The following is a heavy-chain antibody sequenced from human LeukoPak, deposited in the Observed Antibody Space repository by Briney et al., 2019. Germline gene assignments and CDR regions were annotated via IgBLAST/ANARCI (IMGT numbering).Heavy chain of an antibody. CDR2: IYYSGST. V-gene: IGHV4-59*01. J-gene: IGHJ4*02. CDR3: ARDSKEAVIDY. CDR1: GGSISSYY. Sequence: SETLSLTCTVSGGSISSYYWSWIRQPPGKGLEWIGYIYYSGSTNYNPSLKSRVTISVDTSKNQFSLKLSSVTAADTAVYYCARDSKEAVIDYWGQGTLVTVSS. D-gene: IGHD6-19*01.